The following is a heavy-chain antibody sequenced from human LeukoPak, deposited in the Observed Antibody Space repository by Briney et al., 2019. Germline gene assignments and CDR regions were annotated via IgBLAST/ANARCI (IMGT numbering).Heavy chain of an antibody. Sequence: SVKVSCKASGGTFSSYAISWVRQAPGQGLEWMGGIITIFGTANYAQKFQGRVTITTDECTSTAYLELSSLRSEDTSVYYCARAKGGSSWYGGGFDYWGQGTLVTVSS. J-gene: IGHJ4*02. V-gene: IGHV1-69*05. CDR3: ARAKGGSSWYGGGFDY. CDR1: GGTFSSYA. CDR2: IITIFGTA. D-gene: IGHD6-13*01.